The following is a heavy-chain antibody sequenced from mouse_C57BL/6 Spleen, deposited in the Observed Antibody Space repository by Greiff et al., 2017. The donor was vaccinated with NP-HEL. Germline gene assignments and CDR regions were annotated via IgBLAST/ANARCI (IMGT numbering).Heavy chain of an antibody. CDR1: GYTFTDYE. CDR3: TRPFTTVVASSYYYAMDY. Sequence: VQLQESGAELVRPGASVTLSCKASGYTFTDYEMHWVQQTPVHGLEWIGAIDPETGGTAYNQKFKGKAILTADKSSSTAYMELRSLTSEDSAVYYCTRPFTTVVASSYYYAMDYWGQGTSVTVSS. CDR2: IDPETGGT. J-gene: IGHJ4*01. D-gene: IGHD1-1*01. V-gene: IGHV1-15*01.